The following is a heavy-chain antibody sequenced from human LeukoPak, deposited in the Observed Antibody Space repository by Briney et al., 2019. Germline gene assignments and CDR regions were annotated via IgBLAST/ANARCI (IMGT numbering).Heavy chain of an antibody. CDR1: GFTFDDYD. Sequence: GGSLRLSCAASGFTFDDYDMSWVRQAPGKGLEWVSGINWSGGSTGYADSVKGRFTISRDNSKNTLYLQMNSLRAEDTAVYYCAKVSGSAGTTSDYWGQGTLVTVSS. D-gene: IGHD1-1*01. V-gene: IGHV3-20*04. CDR3: AKVSGSAGTTSDY. J-gene: IGHJ4*02. CDR2: INWSGGST.